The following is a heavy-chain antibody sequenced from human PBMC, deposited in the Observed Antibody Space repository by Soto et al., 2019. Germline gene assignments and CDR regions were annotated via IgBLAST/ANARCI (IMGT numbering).Heavy chain of an antibody. CDR2: ISAYNGNT. CDR1: GYTFTSYG. J-gene: IGHJ6*02. Sequence: ASVKVSCKASGYTFTSYGISWVRQAPGQGLEWMGWISAYNGNTNYAQKLQGRVTMTTDTSTSTAYRELRSLRSDDTAVYYCARGEGVDYSNYGDYYYYGMDVWGQGTTVTVSS. D-gene: IGHD4-4*01. CDR3: ARGEGVDYSNYGDYYYYGMDV. V-gene: IGHV1-18*04.